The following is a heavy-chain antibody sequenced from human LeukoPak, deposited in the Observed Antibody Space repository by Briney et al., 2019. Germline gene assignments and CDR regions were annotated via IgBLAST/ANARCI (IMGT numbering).Heavy chain of an antibody. J-gene: IGHJ6*02. V-gene: IGHV3-48*03. CDR2: ISSSASTI. D-gene: IGHD3-16*01. CDR3: AKNGGPHGMDV. Sequence: PGGSLRLSCAASGFTFSSYEMNWVRQAPGKGLEWVSYISSSASTIYYADSVKGRFTISRDNAKNSLYLQMNSLRAEDTAVYYCAKNGGPHGMDVWGQGTTVTVSS. CDR1: GFTFSSYE.